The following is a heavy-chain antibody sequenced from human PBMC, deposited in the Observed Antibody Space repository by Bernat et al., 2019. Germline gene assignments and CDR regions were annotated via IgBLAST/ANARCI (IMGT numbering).Heavy chain of an antibody. Sequence: QVQLQESGPGLVKPSETLSLTCTVSGGSVSSGSYYWSWIRQHPGKGLEWIGYIYYSGSTYYNPSLKSRVTISVDTSKNQFSLKLSSVTAADTAVYYCARDTPTVPFQHWGQGTLVTVSS. V-gene: IGHV4-31*03. CDR3: ARDTPTVPFQH. CDR1: GGSVSSGSYY. D-gene: IGHD4-17*01. CDR2: IYYSGST. J-gene: IGHJ1*01.